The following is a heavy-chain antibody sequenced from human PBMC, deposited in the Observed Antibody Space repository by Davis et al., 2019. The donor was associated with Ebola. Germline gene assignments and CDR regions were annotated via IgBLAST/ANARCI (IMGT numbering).Heavy chain of an antibody. CDR1: GFTFSNYW. CDR2: IKQDGSET. V-gene: IGHV3-7*01. D-gene: IGHD4-23*01. J-gene: IGHJ4*02. Sequence: GESLKISCVASGFTFSNYWMTWVRQAPGKGLEWVANIKQDGSETYYVDSLKGRFSISRDNAKNSMYLQMNSLRVEDTAVYYCARSSGGPDYWGQGTLVTVSS. CDR3: ARSSGGPDY.